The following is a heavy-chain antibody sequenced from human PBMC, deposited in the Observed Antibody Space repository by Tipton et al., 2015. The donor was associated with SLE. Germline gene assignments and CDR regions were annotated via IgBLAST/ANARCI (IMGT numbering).Heavy chain of an antibody. J-gene: IGHJ3*02. CDR3: ASDHIEVSSHDALDI. Sequence: SLRLSCAASGFTVSSNYMSWFRQAPGKGLEWVSAIYSGGSTYYADSVKGRFTISRDKSKNTLYLQMNSLRAEDTAVYYCASDHIEVSSHDALDIWGQGTMVTVSS. CDR2: IYSGGST. D-gene: IGHD5/OR15-5a*01. V-gene: IGHV3-53*01. CDR1: GFTVSSNY.